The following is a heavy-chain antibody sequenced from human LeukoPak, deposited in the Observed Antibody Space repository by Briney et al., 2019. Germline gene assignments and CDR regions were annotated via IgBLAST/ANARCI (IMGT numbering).Heavy chain of an antibody. J-gene: IGHJ4*02. D-gene: IGHD2-15*01. CDR2: IYYSGST. V-gene: IGHV4-39*07. CDR1: GGSISSSSYY. CDR3: ARGRRWELPDY. Sequence: PSETLSLTCTVSGGSISSSSYYWGWIRQPPGKGLECIGSIYYSGSTYYNPSLKSRVTISVDTSKNQFSLKLSSVTAADTAVYYCARGRRWELPDYWGQGTLVTVSS.